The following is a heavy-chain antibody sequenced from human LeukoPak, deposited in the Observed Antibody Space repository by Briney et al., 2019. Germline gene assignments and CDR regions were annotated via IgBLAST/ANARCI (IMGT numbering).Heavy chain of an antibody. J-gene: IGHJ3*02. CDR2: IIPIFGTA. D-gene: IGHD5-24*01. Sequence: ASVKVSCKASGGTFSSYAISWVRQAPGQGLEWMGGIIPIFGTANYAQKFQGRVTITADGSTSTAYMELSSLRSEDTAVYYCAREKGDGYNYHDAFDIWGQGTMVTVSS. CDR1: GGTFSSYA. CDR3: AREKGDGYNYHDAFDI. V-gene: IGHV1-69*13.